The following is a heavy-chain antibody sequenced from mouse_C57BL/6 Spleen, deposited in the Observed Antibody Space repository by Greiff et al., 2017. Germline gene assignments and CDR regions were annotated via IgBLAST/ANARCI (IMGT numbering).Heavy chain of an antibody. D-gene: IGHD2-3*01. Sequence: QVQLQQSGAELVRPGASVKLSCKASGYTFTDYYINWVKQRPGQGLEWIARIYPGSGNTYYNEKFKGKATLTAEKSSSTAYMQLSSLTSEDAAVYFCARERGWLDYWGQGTTLTVAS. V-gene: IGHV1-76*01. J-gene: IGHJ2*01. CDR3: ARERGWLDY. CDR2: IYPGSGNT. CDR1: GYTFTDYY.